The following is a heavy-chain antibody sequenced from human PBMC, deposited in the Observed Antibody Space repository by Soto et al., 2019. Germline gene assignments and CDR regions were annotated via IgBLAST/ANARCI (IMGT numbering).Heavy chain of an antibody. CDR1: GTSISSTNYY. J-gene: IGHJ5*02. CDR2: IYYTGMT. Sequence: SETLSLTCTVSGTSISSTNYYWCWIRHPPGKGLEWITSIYYTGMTYYNPSLKSRVTISVDTSKNQFSLMLSSVTAADTAVYYCARASGLAEYNWFDPWGQGTLVTVSS. D-gene: IGHD3-10*01. CDR3: ARASGLAEYNWFDP. V-gene: IGHV4-39*07.